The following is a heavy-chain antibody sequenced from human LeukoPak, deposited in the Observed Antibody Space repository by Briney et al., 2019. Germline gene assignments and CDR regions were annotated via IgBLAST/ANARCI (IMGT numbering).Heavy chain of an antibody. J-gene: IGHJ6*03. V-gene: IGHV4-59*01. CDR1: GASISSYY. D-gene: IGHD6-6*01. CDR3: ARHRGEYSSSSDYYYYMDV. Sequence: PSETLSLTCTVSGASISSYYWSWIRQPPGKGLEWIGYIYYSVSTKYNPSLKSRVTISVDTSKNQFSLKVSSVTAEDTAVYYCARHRGEYSSSSDYYYYMDVWGKGTTVTVSS. CDR2: IYYSVST.